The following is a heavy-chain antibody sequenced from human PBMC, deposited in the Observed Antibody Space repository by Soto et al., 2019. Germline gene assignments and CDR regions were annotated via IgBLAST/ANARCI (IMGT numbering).Heavy chain of an antibody. Sequence: SVKVSWKASGFTFTSSAMQWVRQARGQRLEWIGWIVVGSGNTNYAQKFQERVTITRDMSTSTAYMELSSLRSEDTAVYYCAAEIRYFDWTAVHYYYGMHVWGQGTTVSGSS. V-gene: IGHV1-58*02. D-gene: IGHD3-9*01. CDR2: IVVGSGNT. J-gene: IGHJ6*02. CDR3: AAEIRYFDWTAVHYYYGMHV. CDR1: GFTFTSSA.